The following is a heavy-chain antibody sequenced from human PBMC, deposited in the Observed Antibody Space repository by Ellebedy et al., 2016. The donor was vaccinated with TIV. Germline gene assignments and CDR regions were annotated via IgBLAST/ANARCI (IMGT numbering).Heavy chain of an antibody. CDR2: ISYDGSNK. CDR1: GFTFSSYA. CDR3: ARGDSSGYHNWFDP. J-gene: IGHJ5*02. V-gene: IGHV3-30-3*01. D-gene: IGHD3-22*01. Sequence: GESLKISXAASGFTFSSYAMHWVRQAPGKGLEWVAVISYDGSNKYYADSVKGRFTISRDNAKNSLYLQMNSLRAEDTAVYYCARGDSSGYHNWFDPWGQGTLVTVSS.